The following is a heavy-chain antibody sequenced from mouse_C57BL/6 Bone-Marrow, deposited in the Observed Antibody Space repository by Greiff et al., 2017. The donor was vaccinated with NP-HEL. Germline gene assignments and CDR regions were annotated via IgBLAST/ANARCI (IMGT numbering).Heavy chain of an antibody. CDR2: IDPSDSYT. CDR3: ARFRDYFDY. V-gene: IGHV1-50*01. Sequence: QVHVKQSGAELVKPGASVKLSCKASGYTFTSYWMQWVKQRPGQGLEWIGEIDPSDSYTNYNQKFKGKATLTVDTSSSTAYMQLSSLTSEDSAVYYCARFRDYFDYWGQGTTLTVSS. CDR1: GYTFTSYW. J-gene: IGHJ2*01.